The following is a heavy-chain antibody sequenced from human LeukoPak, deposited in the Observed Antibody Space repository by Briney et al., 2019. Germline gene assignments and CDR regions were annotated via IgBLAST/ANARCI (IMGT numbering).Heavy chain of an antibody. CDR1: GGSISSYY. CDR2: IYTSGST. Sequence: SETLSLTCTVSGGSISSYYWSWIRQPAGKGLEWIGRIYTSGSTNYNPSIKSRVTMSVDTSRNQLSLRLSSVTAADTAVYYCARDRSQYYYDNTGYPFDYWGQGTLVTVSS. J-gene: IGHJ4*02. V-gene: IGHV4-4*07. D-gene: IGHD3-22*01. CDR3: ARDRSQYYYDNTGYPFDY.